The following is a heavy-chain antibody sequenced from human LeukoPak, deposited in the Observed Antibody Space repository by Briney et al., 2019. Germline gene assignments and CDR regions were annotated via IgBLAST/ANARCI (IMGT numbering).Heavy chain of an antibody. CDR1: GGSISSGGYY. CDR3: ARTIAVVKARNNWFDP. J-gene: IGHJ5*02. CDR2: TYYSGST. Sequence: SETLSLTCTVSGGSISSGGYYWSWIRQQPGKGLEWIGYTYYSGSTYYNPSLKSRVTLSVDTSKNQFSLKLSSVTAADTAVYYCARTIAVVKARNNWFDPWGQGTLVTVSS. D-gene: IGHD6-19*01. V-gene: IGHV4-31*03.